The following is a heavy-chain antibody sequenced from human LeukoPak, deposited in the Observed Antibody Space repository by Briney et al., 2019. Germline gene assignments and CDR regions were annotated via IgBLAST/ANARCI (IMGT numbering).Heavy chain of an antibody. V-gene: IGHV4-39*01. J-gene: IGHJ5*02. D-gene: IGHD2-2*01. Sequence: SETLSLTCTVSGGSISSRSYFWGWIRQPPGKGLEWIGTIYYNGSTYHNPSLKSRVNISVDTSKNQFSLKLTSVTAADTAVYYCARHTVVPAAMFWFDPWGQGTLVTVSS. CDR1: GGSISSRSYF. CDR3: ARHTVVPAAMFWFDP. CDR2: IYYNGST.